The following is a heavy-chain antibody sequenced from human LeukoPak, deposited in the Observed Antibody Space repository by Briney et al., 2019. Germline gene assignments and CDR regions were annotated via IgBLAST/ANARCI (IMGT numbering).Heavy chain of an antibody. Sequence: SVKVSCKASGYTFTSYGISWVPQAPGQGLEWIGWISAYNGNTNYAQKLQGRVTMTTDTSTSTAYMELRSLRSDDTAVYYCARVQFCSGGSCYSFDYWGQGTLVTVSS. V-gene: IGHV1-18*01. D-gene: IGHD2-15*01. CDR3: ARVQFCSGGSCYSFDY. CDR2: ISAYNGNT. CDR1: GYTFTSYG. J-gene: IGHJ4*02.